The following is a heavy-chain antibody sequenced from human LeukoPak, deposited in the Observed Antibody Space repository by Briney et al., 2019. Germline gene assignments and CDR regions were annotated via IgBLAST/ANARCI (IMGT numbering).Heavy chain of an antibody. CDR3: ARDAGNSAYGCDV. Sequence: RGSLRLSCAASGFIFSQYSMNWVRQAPGKGLEWVSHIRYTSETFYADSVKGRFTISRDVARNSLYLQMNNLRVEDTAIYYCARDAGNSAYGCDVWGQGTLVTVSS. D-gene: IGHD5-12*01. V-gene: IGHV3-48*01. CDR2: IRYTSET. J-gene: IGHJ4*02. CDR1: GFIFSQYS.